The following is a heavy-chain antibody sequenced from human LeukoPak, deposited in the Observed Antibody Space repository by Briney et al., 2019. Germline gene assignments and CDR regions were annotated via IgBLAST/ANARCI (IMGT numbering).Heavy chain of an antibody. V-gene: IGHV1-58*02. J-gene: IGHJ4*02. Sequence: ASVKVSCKASGFTFTSSAMQWVRQARGQRLELIGWIVVGSGNTNYAQKFQGRVTITADEATSTAYMELSRLRSEDTAVYYCASDSGFAAAGTNFDYWGQGTLVTVSS. CDR3: ASDSGFAAAGTNFDY. CDR1: GFTFTSSA. CDR2: IVVGSGNT. D-gene: IGHD6-13*01.